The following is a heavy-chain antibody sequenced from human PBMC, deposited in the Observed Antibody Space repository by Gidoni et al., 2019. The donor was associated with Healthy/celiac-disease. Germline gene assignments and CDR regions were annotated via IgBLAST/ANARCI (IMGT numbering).Heavy chain of an antibody. CDR3: ARATRYGDYYYYYGMDV. CDR2: INPNSGGT. V-gene: IGHV1-2*04. CDR1: GYTFTGYY. D-gene: IGHD4-17*01. Sequence: QVQLVQSGAEVKKPGASVKVSCKASGYTFTGYYMHWVRQAPGQGLEWMGWINPNSGGTNYAQKFQGWVTMTRDTSISTAYMELSRLRSDDTAVYYCARATRYGDYYYYYGMDVWGQGTTVTVSS. J-gene: IGHJ6*02.